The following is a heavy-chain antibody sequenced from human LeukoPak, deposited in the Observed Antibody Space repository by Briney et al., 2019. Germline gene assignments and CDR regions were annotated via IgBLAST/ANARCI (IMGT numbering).Heavy chain of an antibody. J-gene: IGHJ6*02. V-gene: IGHV3-13*01. D-gene: IGHD2-2*01. CDR1: GFTFSNYD. Sequence: GGSLRLSCAASGFTFSNYDMHWGRQATGKGLEWVSAFHTAGDIHYSGSVKGRFATSRENAKNSFYLQMNNLRAGDTAVYYCARGSCSSRSCYKRVNGLDVWGQGTPVTVSS. CDR3: ARGSCSSRSCYKRVNGLDV. CDR2: FHTAGDI.